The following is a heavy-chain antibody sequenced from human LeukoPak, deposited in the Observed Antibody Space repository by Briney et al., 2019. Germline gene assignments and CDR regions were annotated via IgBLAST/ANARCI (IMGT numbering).Heavy chain of an antibody. CDR1: GYTFTSYD. V-gene: IGHV1-46*03. CDR2: INPSGGST. D-gene: IGHD2-2*01. J-gene: IGHJ6*03. Sequence: GASVKVSCKASGYTFTSYDINWVRQAPGQGLEWMGIINPSGGSTSYAQKFQGRVTMTRDTSTSTVYMELSSLRSEDTAVYYCARQDIVVGSGGSNMDVWGKGTTVTVSS. CDR3: ARQDIVVGSGGSNMDV.